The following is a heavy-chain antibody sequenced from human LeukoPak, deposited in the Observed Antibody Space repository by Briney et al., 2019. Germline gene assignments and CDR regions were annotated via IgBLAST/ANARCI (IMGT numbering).Heavy chain of an antibody. CDR2: IIPIFGTA. D-gene: IGHD2-15*01. Sequence: AVTVSCKASGGTFSSYAISWVRQAPGQGVEWMGGIIPIFGTANYAQKFQGRVTITADKSTSTAYMELSSLRSEDTAVYYCASQDCSGGSCYFDAFDIWGQGTMVTVSS. CDR3: ASQDCSGGSCYFDAFDI. CDR1: GGTFSSYA. J-gene: IGHJ3*02. V-gene: IGHV1-69*06.